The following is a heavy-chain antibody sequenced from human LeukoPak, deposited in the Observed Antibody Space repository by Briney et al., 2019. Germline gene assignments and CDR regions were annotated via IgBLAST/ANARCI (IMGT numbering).Heavy chain of an antibody. Sequence: GGSLRLSCTASGFTFNNYGMHWVRQAPGKGLEWVAFIRYNGNNQYYADSVKGRFTISRDNSKNTLYLQMNSLKGDDTAVYYCAKDSAFYYIDVWGKGTTVIISS. D-gene: IGHD3-10*01. CDR1: GFTFNNYG. V-gene: IGHV3-30*02. J-gene: IGHJ6*03. CDR3: AKDSAFYYIDV. CDR2: IRYNGNNQ.